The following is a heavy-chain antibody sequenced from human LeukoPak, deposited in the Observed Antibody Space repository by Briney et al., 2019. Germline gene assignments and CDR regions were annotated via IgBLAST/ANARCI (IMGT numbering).Heavy chain of an antibody. D-gene: IGHD3-22*01. CDR1: GFTFSSYG. CDR2: IRYDGSNK. J-gene: IGHJ4*02. CDR3: AREVPYDSSRYYQPFDY. Sequence: GGSLRLSCAASGFTFSSYGMHWVRQAPGKGLEWVAFIRYDGSNKYYADSVKGRFTISRDNSKNTLYLQMNSLRSDDTAVYYCAREVPYDSSRYYQPFDYWGQGTLVTVSS. V-gene: IGHV3-30*02.